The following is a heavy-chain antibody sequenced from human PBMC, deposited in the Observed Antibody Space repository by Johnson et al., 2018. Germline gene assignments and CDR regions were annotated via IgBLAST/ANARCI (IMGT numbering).Heavy chain of an antibody. CDR1: GFTFSRYG. D-gene: IGHD3-10*01. J-gene: IGHJ3*02. CDR3: ATEAGAAAFDI. CDR2: IWSDGRTK. Sequence: QVQLVESGGGVVQPGRSLRLSCAASGFTFSRYGMHWVRQAPGKGLEWVAVIWSDGRTKDYTDSGKGRFTIARENSNNMLYLQMKSLRAEDTAMFYCATEAGAAAFDIWGQGTMVTVSS. V-gene: IGHV3-33*01.